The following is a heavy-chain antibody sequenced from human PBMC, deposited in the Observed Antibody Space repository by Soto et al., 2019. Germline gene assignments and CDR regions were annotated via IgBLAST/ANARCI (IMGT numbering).Heavy chain of an antibody. J-gene: IGHJ6*02. CDR2: IIPIFGTA. D-gene: IGHD2-2*01. CDR3: ARGLQLLGRGPYGMDV. Sequence: SVKVSCKASGGTFSSYAISWVRQAPGQGLEWMGGIIPIFGTANYAQKFQGRVTITADESTSTAYMELSSLRSEDTAVYYCARGLQLLGRGPYGMDVWGQGTTVTVSS. CDR1: GGTFSSYA. V-gene: IGHV1-69*13.